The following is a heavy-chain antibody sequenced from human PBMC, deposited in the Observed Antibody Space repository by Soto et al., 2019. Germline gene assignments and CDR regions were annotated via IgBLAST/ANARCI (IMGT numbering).Heavy chain of an antibody. Sequence: QLQLQESGSGLVKPSQTLSLTCAVSGGSVYSDTDYSWTWIRQPPGKGLEWIGYIYHDGRTNYSPSLKSRVTMSVDRSKNQFSLKLSSVTAADTAVYYCAREAAAANGGDVFDFWGQGTMVTVSS. D-gene: IGHD2-2*01. J-gene: IGHJ3*01. CDR1: GGSVYSDTDYS. V-gene: IGHV4-30-2*01. CDR3: AREAAAANGGDVFDF. CDR2: IYHDGRT.